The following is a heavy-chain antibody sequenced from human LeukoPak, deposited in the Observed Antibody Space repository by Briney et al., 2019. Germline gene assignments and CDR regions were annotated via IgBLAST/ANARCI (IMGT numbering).Heavy chain of an antibody. V-gene: IGHV3-73*01. D-gene: IGHD3-10*01. J-gene: IGHJ4*02. Sequence: GGSLRLSCAASGFIFSSYAMNWVRQASGKGLEWVGRIRSKANSYATAYAASVKGRFTISRDDSKNTAYLQMNSLKTEDTAVYYCIADITMVRGAIDYWGQGTLVTVSS. CDR3: IADITMVRGAIDY. CDR1: GFIFSSYA. CDR2: IRSKANSYAT.